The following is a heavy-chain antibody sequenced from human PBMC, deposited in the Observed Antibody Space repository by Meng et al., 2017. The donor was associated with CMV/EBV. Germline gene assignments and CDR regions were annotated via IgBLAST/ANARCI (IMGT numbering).Heavy chain of an antibody. CDR3: AREGYCGGDCFYDY. CDR1: GGNFSSYA. J-gene: IGHJ4*02. Sequence: QVRPVQSGAEGKKPGAPVKVSCKASGGNFSSYAISWVRQASGQGLEWMGGIIPIFGTANYAQKFQGRVTITADESTSTAYMELSSLRSEDTAVYYCAREGYCGGDCFYDYWGQGTLVTVSS. D-gene: IGHD2-21*02. CDR2: IIPIFGTA. V-gene: IGHV1-69*12.